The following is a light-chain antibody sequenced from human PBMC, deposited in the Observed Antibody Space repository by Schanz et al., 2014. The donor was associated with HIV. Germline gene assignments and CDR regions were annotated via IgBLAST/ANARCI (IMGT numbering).Light chain of an antibody. Sequence: QSVLTQPPSVSAAPGQKVTISCSGSNSNIGHNFVSWYRHLPGTAPKLLIFDNYQRPSEIPDRFSGSKSGASATLAITGLQTGDEAHYYCAVWDNALSSVMFGGGTKLTVL. CDR3: AVWDNALSSVM. CDR2: DNY. V-gene: IGLV1-51*01. J-gene: IGLJ3*02. CDR1: NSNIGHNF.